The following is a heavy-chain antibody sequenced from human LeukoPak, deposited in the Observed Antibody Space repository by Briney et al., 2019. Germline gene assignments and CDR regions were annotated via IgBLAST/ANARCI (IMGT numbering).Heavy chain of an antibody. D-gene: IGHD3-3*01. V-gene: IGHV3-21*04. CDR3: ARRADYYDFWSGYDVYYYYYMDV. J-gene: IGHJ6*03. Sequence: PGGSLRLSCAASGFTFSSYSMNWVRQAPGKGLEWVSSISSSSSYIYYADSVKGRFTISRDNAKNSLYLQMNSLRAEDTAVYYCARRADYYDFWSGYDVYYYYYMDVWGKGTTVTVSS. CDR1: GFTFSSYS. CDR2: ISSSSSYI.